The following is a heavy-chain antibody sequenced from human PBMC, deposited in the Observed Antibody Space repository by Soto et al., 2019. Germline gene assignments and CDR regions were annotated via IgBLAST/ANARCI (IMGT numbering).Heavy chain of an antibody. Sequence: GGSLRLSCAASGFTFSSYAMHWVRQAPGKGLEWVAVISYDGSNKYYADSLKGRFTISRDNSKNTWYLQMNSLRAEDTAVYYCARERGHQYRGSGSHYDGSTMDSGGQGTTVTVS. J-gene: IGHJ6*01. V-gene: IGHV3-30-3*01. CDR2: ISYDGSNK. CDR3: ARERGHQYRGSGSHYDGSTMDS. D-gene: IGHD6-6*01. CDR1: GFTFSSYA.